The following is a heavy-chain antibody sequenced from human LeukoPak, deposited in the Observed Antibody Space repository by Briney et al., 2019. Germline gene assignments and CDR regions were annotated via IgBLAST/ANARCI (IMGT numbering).Heavy chain of an antibody. D-gene: IGHD3-10*01. V-gene: IGHV3-53*01. CDR3: GRMFGRRGVTTFFDF. Sequence: PGGSLRLSCAVSGFTVSSNYMSWVRQAPGKGLEWVSVIYSGGSTYYADSVKGRFTISRDNSKNTLYLQMNSLRVEDTAVYYCGRMFGRRGVTTFFDFWGQGILVTVSS. J-gene: IGHJ4*02. CDR2: IYSGGST. CDR1: GFTVSSNY.